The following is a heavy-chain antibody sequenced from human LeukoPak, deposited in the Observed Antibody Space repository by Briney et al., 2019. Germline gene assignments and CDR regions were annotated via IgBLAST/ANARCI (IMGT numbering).Heavy chain of an antibody. CDR1: GFTFGDYA. CDR2: IRSKAYGGTT. J-gene: IGHJ4*02. V-gene: IGHV3-49*04. D-gene: IGHD3-10*01. CDR3: TRALYYYGSGSYSLDY. Sequence: GGSLRLSCTASGFTFGDYAMSWVRQAPGKGLEWVGFIRSKAYGGTTEYAASVKGRFTISRDDSKSIAYLQMNSLKTEDTAVYYCTRALYYYGSGSYSLDYWGQGTLVTVSP.